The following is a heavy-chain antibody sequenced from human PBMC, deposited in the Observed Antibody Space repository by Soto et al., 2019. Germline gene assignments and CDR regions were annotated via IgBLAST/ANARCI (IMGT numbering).Heavy chain of an antibody. D-gene: IGHD3-10*01. CDR2: SRNQAQSYST. J-gene: IGHJ4*02. CDR3: ARWTRGACDY. V-gene: IGHV3-72*01. Sequence: EVQLVESGGGLVRPGGSLRLSCAASGFTFSDHYIDWVRQAPGKGLEWVGRSRNQAQSYSTEYAASVQGRFTISRDDSKNSLYLQMNRLKSEDTAVYYCARWTRGACDYWVQATLVTVSS. CDR1: GFTFSDHY.